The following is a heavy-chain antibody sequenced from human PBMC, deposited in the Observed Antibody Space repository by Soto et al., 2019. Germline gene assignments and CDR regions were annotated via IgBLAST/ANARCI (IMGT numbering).Heavy chain of an antibody. Sequence: EMQLLESGGDLVQPGGSLRLSCAASGFAFSSYAMTWVRQAPGKGLEYVSAISGSGITTYYAASMKGQFIISRDNSRNTLFLHISSLRAEDTAVYYCAKDRDDIEMVDAFEMWGQGTMVTVSS. V-gene: IGHV3-23*01. CDR2: ISGSGITT. CDR1: GFAFSSYA. CDR3: AKDRDDIEMVDAFEM. J-gene: IGHJ3*02. D-gene: IGHD2-15*01.